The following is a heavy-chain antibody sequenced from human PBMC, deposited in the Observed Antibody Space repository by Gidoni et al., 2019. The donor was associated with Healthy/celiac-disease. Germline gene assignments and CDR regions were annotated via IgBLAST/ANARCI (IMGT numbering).Heavy chain of an antibody. V-gene: IGHV1-18*01. D-gene: IGHD1-26*01. CDR2: IWAYNGNT. CDR3: ARDSGVGARHDAFDI. CDR1: VYTLTRYG. Sequence: QLVQSGAAVLKPGASVKVSCKASVYTLTRYGISWVRQAPGQGLEWMGWIWAYNGNTNYEQKIQGRVTMTTDTSTSTAYMELRSLRSDDTAVYYCARDSGVGARHDAFDIWGQGTMVTVSS. J-gene: IGHJ3*02.